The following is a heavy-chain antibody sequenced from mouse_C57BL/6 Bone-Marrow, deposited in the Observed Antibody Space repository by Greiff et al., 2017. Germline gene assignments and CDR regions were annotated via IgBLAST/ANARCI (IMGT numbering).Heavy chain of an antibody. CDR1: GYSFTSYY. Sequence: VQRVESGPELVKPGASVKISCKASGYSFTSYYIHWVKQRPGQGLEWIGWIYPGSGNTKYNEKFKGKATLTADTSSSTAYMQLSSLTSEDSAVYYCARSLLRLLAYWGQGTLVTVSA. CDR3: ARSLLRLLAY. CDR2: IYPGSGNT. D-gene: IGHD1-2*01. V-gene: IGHV1-66*01. J-gene: IGHJ3*01.